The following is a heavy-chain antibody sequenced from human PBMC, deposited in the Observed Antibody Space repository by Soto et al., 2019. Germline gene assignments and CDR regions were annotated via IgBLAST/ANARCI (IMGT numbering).Heavy chain of an antibody. CDR2: INPNSGDT. CDR1: GYTFTAYY. J-gene: IGHJ4*02. V-gene: IGHV1-2*02. D-gene: IGHD5-18*01. CDR3: ARGGYTYGYGLDY. Sequence: QVQLVQSGPEVKKLGASVKVSCKASGYTFTAYYIHWVRQAPGQGLEWVGWINPNSGDTNYAQRFQGGVTMTGDTSVSTAYMDLTRLRSDDTAVYYCARGGYTYGYGLDYWGQGTLVTVSS.